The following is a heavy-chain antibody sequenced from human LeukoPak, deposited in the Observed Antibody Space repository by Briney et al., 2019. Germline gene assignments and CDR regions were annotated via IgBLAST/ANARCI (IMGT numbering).Heavy chain of an antibody. CDR3: ARARSLDFYYYLDV. Sequence: SQTLSLTCTVSTGSITSGSYYWSWIRQSAGKGLEWIGRVYTSGSTSYNPSLKSRLTISLDKSKNQFSLQLTSVTAADTAVYYCARARSLDFYYYLDVWGKGTTVTISS. CDR2: VYTSGST. CDR1: TGSITSGSYY. V-gene: IGHV4-61*02. D-gene: IGHD3/OR15-3a*01. J-gene: IGHJ6*03.